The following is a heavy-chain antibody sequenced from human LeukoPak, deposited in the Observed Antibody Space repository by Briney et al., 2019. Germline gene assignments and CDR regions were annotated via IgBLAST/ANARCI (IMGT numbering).Heavy chain of an antibody. V-gene: IGHV3-30*04. Sequence: GRSLRLSCAASGFTFSSYAVHWVRQAPGKGLEWVAVISYDGSNKYYADSVKGRFTISRDNSKNTLYLQMNSLRAEDTAVYYCARAYYYDSSGSYYFDYWGQGTLVTVSS. J-gene: IGHJ4*02. CDR3: ARAYYYDSSGSYYFDY. CDR2: ISYDGSNK. CDR1: GFTFSSYA. D-gene: IGHD3-22*01.